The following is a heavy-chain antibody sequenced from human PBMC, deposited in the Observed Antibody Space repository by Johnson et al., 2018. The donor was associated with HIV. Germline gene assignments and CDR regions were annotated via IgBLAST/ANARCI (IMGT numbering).Heavy chain of an antibody. CDR3: ANGRLAAHDAFDI. CDR1: GFTFEDYA. J-gene: IGHJ3*02. Sequence: QVQLVESGGGLVQPGRSLRLSCAASGFTFEDYALHWVRQAPGKGLEWVAVIWYDGSNKYYADSVKGRFTISRDNSKNTLYLHMNSLRAEDTAVYYCANGRLAAHDAFDIWGQGTMVTVSS. CDR2: IWYDGSNK. D-gene: IGHD1-26*01. V-gene: IGHV3-33*08.